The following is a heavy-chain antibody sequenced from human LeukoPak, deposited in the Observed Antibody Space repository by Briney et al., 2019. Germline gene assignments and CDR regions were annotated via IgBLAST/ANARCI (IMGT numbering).Heavy chain of an antibody. V-gene: IGHV4-61*02. CDR2: IYTSGST. CDR3: ARDGQDL. Sequence: SETLSLTYTVSGGSISSGSYYWSWIRQPAGKGLEWIGRIYTSGSTNYNPSLKSRVTMSVDTSKNQFSLKLSSVTAADTAVYYCARDGQDLWGQGTLVTVSS. J-gene: IGHJ5*02. CDR1: GGSISSGSYY.